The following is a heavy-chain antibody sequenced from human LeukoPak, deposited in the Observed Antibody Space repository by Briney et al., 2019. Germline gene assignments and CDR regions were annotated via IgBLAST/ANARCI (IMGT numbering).Heavy chain of an antibody. CDR2: IFYSGST. D-gene: IGHD2-15*01. J-gene: IGHJ4*02. V-gene: IGHV4-59*12. Sequence: SETLSLTCTVSGGSLSNYYWSWIRQPPAKGLEWIGYIFYSGSTNYNPSLKSRVTISVDTSKNQFSLKLSSVTAADTAVYYCARDASAGNDYWGQGTLVTVSS. CDR3: ARDASAGNDY. CDR1: GGSLSNYY.